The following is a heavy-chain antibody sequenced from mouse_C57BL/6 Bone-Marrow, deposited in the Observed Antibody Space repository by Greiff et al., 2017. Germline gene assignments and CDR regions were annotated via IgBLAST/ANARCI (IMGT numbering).Heavy chain of an antibody. J-gene: IGHJ3*01. Sequence: QVQLQQSGAELARPGASVKLSCKASGYTFTSYGISWVKQRTGQSLEWIGEIYPRSGNTYYNEKFKGKATLTADKSSSTAYMELRSLTSEDSAVYFCARDVYETYWGQGTLVTVSA. CDR2: IYPRSGNT. CDR3: ARDVYETY. CDR1: GYTFTSYG. V-gene: IGHV1-81*01. D-gene: IGHD1-1*01.